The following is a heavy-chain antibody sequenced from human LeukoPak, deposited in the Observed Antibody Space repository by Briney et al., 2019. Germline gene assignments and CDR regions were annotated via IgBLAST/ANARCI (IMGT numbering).Heavy chain of an antibody. CDR2: IWYDGGNK. Sequence: QPGRSLRLSCAASGFTFSSYGMHWVRQAPGKGLEWVAVIWYDGGNKYYADSVKGRFTISRDNSKNTLYLQMNSLRAEDTAVYYCAKDRGYDRYYFDYWGQGTLVTVSS. CDR1: GFTFSSYG. J-gene: IGHJ4*02. D-gene: IGHD3-10*01. CDR3: AKDRGYDRYYFDY. V-gene: IGHV3-33*06.